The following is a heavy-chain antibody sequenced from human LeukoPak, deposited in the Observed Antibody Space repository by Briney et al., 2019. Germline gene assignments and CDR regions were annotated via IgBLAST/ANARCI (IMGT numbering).Heavy chain of an antibody. CDR3: ASGVDCSSTSCYLNWFDP. CDR2: IYYSGST. D-gene: IGHD2-2*01. V-gene: IGHV4-39*01. Sequence: SETLSLTCTVSGGSISSSSYYWGWLRQPPGKGLEWIGSIYYSGSTYYNPSLKSRVTISVDTSKNQFSLKLSSVTAAGTAVYYCASGVDCSSTSCYLNWFDPWGQGTLVTVSS. CDR1: GGSISSSSYY. J-gene: IGHJ5*02.